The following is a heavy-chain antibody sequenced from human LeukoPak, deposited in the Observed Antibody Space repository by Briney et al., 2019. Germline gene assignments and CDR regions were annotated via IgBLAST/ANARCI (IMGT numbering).Heavy chain of an antibody. Sequence: GGSLRLSCAASGFTFSSYGMHWVRQAPGKGLEWVAFIRYDGSDKYYVDSVKGRFTISRDNSKNTLYLQMNSLRAEDTAVYYCARAKAAESWFDPWGQGTLVTVSS. V-gene: IGHV3-30*02. D-gene: IGHD2-15*01. CDR2: IRYDGSDK. J-gene: IGHJ5*02. CDR1: GFTFSSYG. CDR3: ARAKAAESWFDP.